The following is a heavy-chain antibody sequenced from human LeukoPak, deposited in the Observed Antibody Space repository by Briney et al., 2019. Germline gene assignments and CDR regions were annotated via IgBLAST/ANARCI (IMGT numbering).Heavy chain of an antibody. CDR3: APTAPRTNGVGY. J-gene: IGHJ4*02. CDR1: GFTFSSYA. CDR2: ISGSGGST. V-gene: IGHV3-23*01. D-gene: IGHD2-8*01. Sequence: GGSLRLSCAASGFTFSSYAMSWVRQAPGKALEWVSSISGSGGSTLYADSVKGRFTISRDNSKNTLYLQMNSLRAEDTAVYYCAPTAPRTNGVGYWGQGTLVTVSS.